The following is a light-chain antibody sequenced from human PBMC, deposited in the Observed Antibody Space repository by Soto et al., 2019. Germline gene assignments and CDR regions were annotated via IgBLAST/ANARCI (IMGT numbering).Light chain of an antibody. CDR1: QSISSY. CDR3: QQSYSTPRT. J-gene: IGKJ1*01. V-gene: IGKV1-39*01. CDR2: ASS. Sequence: DIQMTPSPSSLSASVGDRVTITCRASQSISSYLNWYQQKPRKAPKLLIYASSSLQSGVPSRFSGSGSGTDFTLTISSLQPEDFATYYCQQSYSTPRTFGQGTKVEIK.